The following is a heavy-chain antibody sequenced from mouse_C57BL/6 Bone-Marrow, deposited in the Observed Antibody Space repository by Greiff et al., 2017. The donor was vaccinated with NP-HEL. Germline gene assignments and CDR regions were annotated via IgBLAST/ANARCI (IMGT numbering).Heavy chain of an antibody. Sequence: QVQLQQSGAELARPGASVKLSCKASGYTFTSYGISWVKQRTGQGLEWIGEIYPRSGNTYYNEKFKGKATLTEDKSSSTAYMELRSLTSEDSAVYFCARWYDYDWFAYWGQGTLVTVSA. V-gene: IGHV1-81*01. CDR1: GYTFTSYG. J-gene: IGHJ3*01. CDR2: IYPRSGNT. D-gene: IGHD2-4*01. CDR3: ARWYDYDWFAY.